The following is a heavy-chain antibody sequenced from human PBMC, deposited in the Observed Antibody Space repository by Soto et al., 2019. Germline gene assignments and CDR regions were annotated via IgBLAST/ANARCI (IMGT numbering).Heavy chain of an antibody. J-gene: IGHJ4*02. D-gene: IGHD2-15*01. CDR3: ARGVTSGGSCLDY. Sequence: PSETLSLTCTVSGGSISSYYWSWIRQPPGKGLEWIGYIYYSGSTNYDPSLKSRVTISVDTSKNQFSLKLSSVTAADTAVYYCARGVTSGGSCLDYWGQGTLVTVS. CDR1: GGSISSYY. CDR2: IYYSGST. V-gene: IGHV4-59*01.